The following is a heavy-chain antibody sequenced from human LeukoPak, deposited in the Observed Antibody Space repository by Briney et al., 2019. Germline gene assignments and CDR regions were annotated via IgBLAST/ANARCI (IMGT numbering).Heavy chain of an antibody. CDR1: GASISSSHW. Sequence: SETLSLTCAVSGASISSSHWWSWVRQSPGTGLEWIGNTYHSDYTNYNPSLKSRVTISVDTSKNQFSLKLSSVTAADTAVYYCARVEAVAGDWFDPWGQGTLVTVSS. CDR2: TYHSDYT. CDR3: ARVEAVAGDWFDP. D-gene: IGHD6-19*01. J-gene: IGHJ5*02. V-gene: IGHV4-4*02.